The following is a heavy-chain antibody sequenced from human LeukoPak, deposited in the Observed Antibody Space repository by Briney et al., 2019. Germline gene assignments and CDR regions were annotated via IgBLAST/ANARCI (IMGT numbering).Heavy chain of an antibody. J-gene: IGHJ3*02. D-gene: IGHD3-22*01. Sequence: ASVKVSCKASGYTFTGYYIHWVRQAPGQGLEWMGRINPNNGGTNYAQKFQGRVTLTRDMSMSTAYMELSRLRSDDTAVYYCAGEDNSSGYRPFDIWGQGTMVTVPS. CDR2: INPNNGGT. CDR3: AGEDNSSGYRPFDI. CDR1: GYTFTGYY. V-gene: IGHV1-2*06.